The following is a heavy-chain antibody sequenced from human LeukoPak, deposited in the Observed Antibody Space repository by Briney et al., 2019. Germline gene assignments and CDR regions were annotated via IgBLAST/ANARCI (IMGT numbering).Heavy chain of an antibody. J-gene: IGHJ5*02. V-gene: IGHV4-31*03. CDR1: GGTISNDGYY. CDR3: AIDLPGDQFSDP. CDR2: IYYSGST. Sequence: KPSQTLSLTCNVSGGTISNDGYYWSWIRQHPGKGLEWLGYIYYSGSTCYNPSLKSRVTLSVDTSKSQFSLRLSSVTAADTAVYYCAIDLPGDQFSDPGGEGTLVTVS.